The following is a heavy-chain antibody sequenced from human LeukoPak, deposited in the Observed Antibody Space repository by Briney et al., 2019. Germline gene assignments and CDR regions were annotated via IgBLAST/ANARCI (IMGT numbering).Heavy chain of an antibody. D-gene: IGHD3-10*01. CDR1: RFTFSTYW. V-gene: IGHV3-43*01. CDR3: AKDMGLRFDYYYMDV. J-gene: IGHJ6*03. CDR2: ISWDGGST. Sequence: GGSLRLSCAASRFTFSTYWMHWVRQAPGKGLEWVSLISWDGGSTYYADSVKGRFTISRDNSKNSLYLQMNSLRTEDTALYYCAKDMGLRFDYYYMDVWGKGTTVTISS.